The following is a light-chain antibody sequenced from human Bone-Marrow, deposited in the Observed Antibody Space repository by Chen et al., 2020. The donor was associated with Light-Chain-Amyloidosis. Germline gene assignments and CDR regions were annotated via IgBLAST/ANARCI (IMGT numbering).Light chain of an antibody. CDR1: DLPTKY. V-gene: IGLV3-25*03. CDR2: RDT. Sequence: SYELTQPPSVSVSPGQTARITCSGDDLPTKYAYWYQQNQGQAPVLVIHRDTERPSGISERFAGSGSGPKSTLTISVVQAEDEDDYHCQSADCSGTYAVIFGGGTKMTVL. J-gene: IGLJ2*01. CDR3: QSADCSGTYAVI.